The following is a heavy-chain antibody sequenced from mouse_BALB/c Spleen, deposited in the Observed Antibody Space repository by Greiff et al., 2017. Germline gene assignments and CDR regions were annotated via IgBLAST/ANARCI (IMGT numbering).Heavy chain of an antibody. D-gene: IGHD1-1*01. CDR2: ILPGSGST. J-gene: IGHJ4*01. Sequence: VQLQQSGAELMKPGASVKISCKATGYTFSSYWIEWVKQRPGHGLEWIGEILPGSGSTNYNEKFKGKATFTADTSSNTAYMQLSSLTSEDSAVYYCARWNYGSRYAMDYWGQGTSVTVSS. CDR3: ARWNYGSRYAMDY. CDR1: GYTFSSYW. V-gene: IGHV1-9*01.